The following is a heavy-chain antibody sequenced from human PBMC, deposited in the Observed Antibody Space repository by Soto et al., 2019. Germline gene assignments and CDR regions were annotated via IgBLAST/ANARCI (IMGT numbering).Heavy chain of an antibody. V-gene: IGHV3-9*01. Sequence: PGGSLRLSCAASGFTFDDYAMHWVRQAPGKGLEWVSGISWNSGSIGYADAVKGRFTISRDNAKNSLYLQMNSLRAEDTALYYCAKDNADYYDSSGYYGAFDIWGQETMVTVSS. D-gene: IGHD3-22*01. CDR2: ISWNSGSI. CDR1: GFTFDDYA. J-gene: IGHJ3*02. CDR3: AKDNADYYDSSGYYGAFDI.